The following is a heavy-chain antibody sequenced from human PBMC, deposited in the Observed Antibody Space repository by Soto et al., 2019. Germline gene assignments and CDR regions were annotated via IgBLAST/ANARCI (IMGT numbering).Heavy chain of an antibody. D-gene: IGHD3-22*01. Sequence: QVHLVQSGGEVKKPGASVKVSCKASGYRFSSYGICWVRQAPGQGLQWMGWISTYSGNTNFAQDLRDRLTMSTDTSTNTAYMELRSLRSADMAVYYCVRVNEGVYYDSSGYYDFWGQGTLVTVSS. V-gene: IGHV1-18*03. J-gene: IGHJ4*02. CDR3: VRVNEGVYYDSSGYYDF. CDR2: ISTYSGNT. CDR1: GYRFSSYG.